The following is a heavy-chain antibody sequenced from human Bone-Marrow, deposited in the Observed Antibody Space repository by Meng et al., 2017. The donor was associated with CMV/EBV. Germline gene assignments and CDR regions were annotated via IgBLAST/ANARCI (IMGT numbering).Heavy chain of an antibody. CDR3: ASEPDYY. J-gene: IGHJ4*02. CDR1: GFTFSNYE. CDR2: ISWNSGNI. Sequence: GGSLRLSCATSGFTFSNYEMNWVRQTPGKGLEWVSGISWNSGNIYYADSVKGRFTISRDNAKNSLYLQMNSLRAEDTAVYYCASEPDYYWGQGTLVTVSS. D-gene: IGHD2-2*01. V-gene: IGHV3-48*03.